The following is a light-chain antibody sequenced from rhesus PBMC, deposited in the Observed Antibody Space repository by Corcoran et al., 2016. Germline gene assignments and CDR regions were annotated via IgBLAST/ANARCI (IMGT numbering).Light chain of an antibody. CDR2: AAS. V-gene: IGKV1-33*02. J-gene: IGKJ2*01. Sequence: DIQMTQSPSSLSASVGDTVTITCQASQGISKYLAWYQQKPGKGPKLLIYAASGLQTGIPSRFSGSGSGTDFTLTISSLQPEDSAAYYCQHYYHSPYSFGQGAKVEIK. CDR3: QHYYHSPYS. CDR1: QGISKY.